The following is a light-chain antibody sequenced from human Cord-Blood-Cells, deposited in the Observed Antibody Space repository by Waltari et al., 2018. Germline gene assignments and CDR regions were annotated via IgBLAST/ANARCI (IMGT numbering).Light chain of an antibody. CDR3: QQSYSTPYT. CDR1: QSISSY. V-gene: IGKV1-39*01. J-gene: IGKJ2*01. CDR2: AAS. Sequence: DIQMPQSPSSLSASVRDRVTITCRASQSISSYLNWYQQKPGKAPKLLIYAASSLQSGVPSRFSGSGSGTDFTLTISSLQPEDFATYYCQQSYSTPYTFGQGTKLEIK.